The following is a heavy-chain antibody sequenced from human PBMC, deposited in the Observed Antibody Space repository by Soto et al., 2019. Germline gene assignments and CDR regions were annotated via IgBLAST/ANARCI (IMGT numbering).Heavy chain of an antibody. V-gene: IGHV4-59*01. Sequence: SSETLSLTCPVSGGSLSSYYWGWVRQPPGKGLEWIGYIYYSGSTNYNPSLKSRVTISVDTSKNQFSLKLSSVTAADTAVYYCARDQSYGDYNWFDPWGQGTLVTVSS. CDR3: ARDQSYGDYNWFDP. CDR2: IYYSGST. J-gene: IGHJ5*02. CDR1: GGSLSSYY. D-gene: IGHD4-17*01.